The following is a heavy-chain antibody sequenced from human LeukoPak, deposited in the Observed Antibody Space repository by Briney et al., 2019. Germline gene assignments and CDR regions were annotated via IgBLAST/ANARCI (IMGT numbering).Heavy chain of an antibody. CDR3: ASLLDSSGWANDAFDI. D-gene: IGHD6-19*01. V-gene: IGHV5-10-1*01. Sequence: GESLRISCMGSGYSFTSYWISWGRQMPGKGLGWMGRIDPSDSYTNYSPSFQGHVTISADKSISTAYLQWSSLKASDTAMYYCASLLDSSGWANDAFDIWGQGTTVTVSS. J-gene: IGHJ3*02. CDR1: GYSFTSYW. CDR2: IDPSDSYT.